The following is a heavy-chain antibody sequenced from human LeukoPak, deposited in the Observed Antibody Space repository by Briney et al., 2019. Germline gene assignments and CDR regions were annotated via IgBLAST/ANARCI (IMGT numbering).Heavy chain of an antibody. J-gene: IGHJ4*02. CDR1: GGSIRSYY. D-gene: IGHD3-10*01. Sequence: SETLSLTCTVSGGSIRSYYWSWIRQPPGKGLEWIGYIYYSGNTNYNPSLKSRVTISVDTSKNQFSLKLTSVTAADTAVYYCARASRGHDYWGQGTLVTVSS. CDR3: ARASRGHDY. V-gene: IGHV4-59*01. CDR2: IYYSGNT.